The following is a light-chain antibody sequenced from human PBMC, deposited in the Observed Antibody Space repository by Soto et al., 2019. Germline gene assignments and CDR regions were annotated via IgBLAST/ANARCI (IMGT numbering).Light chain of an antibody. Sequence: EIVLTQSPGTLPLSPGERATLSCRASQSVASNYLAWYQQKPGQAPRLVIYAASGRAAGIPERFSGSGSGTDFTLTISRLEPEDSAVYYCQQYGSAPWTFGKGTKVEIK. CDR3: QQYGSAPWT. J-gene: IGKJ1*01. V-gene: IGKV3-20*01. CDR2: AAS. CDR1: QSVASNY.